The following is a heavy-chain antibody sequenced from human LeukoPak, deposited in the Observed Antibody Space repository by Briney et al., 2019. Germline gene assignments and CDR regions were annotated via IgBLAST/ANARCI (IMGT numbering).Heavy chain of an antibody. J-gene: IGHJ3*02. Sequence: ASVKVSCKASGYTFTSYGISWVRQAPGQGLEWMGWISAYNGNTNYAQKLQGRVTMTTDTSTSTAYMELRSLRSDDTAVYYCARELGSASGSYPSDAFDIWGQGTMVTVSS. V-gene: IGHV1-18*01. D-gene: IGHD1-26*01. CDR1: GYTFTSYG. CDR2: ISAYNGNT. CDR3: ARELGSASGSYPSDAFDI.